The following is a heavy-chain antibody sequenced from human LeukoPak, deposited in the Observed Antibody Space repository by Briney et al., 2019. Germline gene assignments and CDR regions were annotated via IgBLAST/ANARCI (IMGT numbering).Heavy chain of an antibody. CDR2: ISSSGSTI. V-gene: IGHV3-48*03. J-gene: IGHJ4*02. CDR3: ARGGISGWYDY. D-gene: IGHD6-19*01. Sequence: GGSLRLSCAASGFTFSSYEMNWVRQAPGKGLEWVSYISSSGSTIYYADSVKGRFTISRDNAKSSLYLQMNSLRAEDTAVYYCARGGISGWYDYWGQGTLVTVSS. CDR1: GFTFSSYE.